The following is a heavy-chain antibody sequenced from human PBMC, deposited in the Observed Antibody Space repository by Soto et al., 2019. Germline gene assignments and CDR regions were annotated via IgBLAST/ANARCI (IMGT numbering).Heavy chain of an antibody. D-gene: IGHD3-3*01. V-gene: IGHV3-48*02. J-gene: IGHJ5*02. CDR1: GLTFRSYW. CDR3: ARESRFLEWLSLNWFDP. CDR2: ISSSSSTI. Sequence: GGSLRLSCAASGLTFRSYWMHWVRQAPGKGLVWVSYISSSSSTIYYADSVKGRFTISRDNAKNSLYLQMNSLRDEDTAVYYCARESRFLEWLSLNWFDPWGQGTLVTVSS.